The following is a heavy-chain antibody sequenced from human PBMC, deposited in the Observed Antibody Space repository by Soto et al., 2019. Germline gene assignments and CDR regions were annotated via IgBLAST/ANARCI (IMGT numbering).Heavy chain of an antibody. D-gene: IGHD3-22*01. CDR3: ARDHYYDSSGYSSGLDY. CDR2: ISAHNGNT. Sequence: QVQLVQSGAEVKKPGASVKVSCKASGYSFTSYGISWVRQAPGQGLEWMAWISAHNGNTNYARKFKGRVTMTTDTSTSTAYMELRSLRSDDTAVYYCARDHYYDSSGYSSGLDYWGQGTLVTVSS. V-gene: IGHV1-18*01. J-gene: IGHJ4*02. CDR1: GYSFTSYG.